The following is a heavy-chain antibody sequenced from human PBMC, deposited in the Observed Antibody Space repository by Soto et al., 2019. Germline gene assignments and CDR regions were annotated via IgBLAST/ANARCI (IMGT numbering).Heavy chain of an antibody. CDR3: ARDGLPMTKFGPVHY. J-gene: IGHJ4*02. D-gene: IGHD3-16*01. CDR1: GFTLSNYW. CDR2: INQDGGDQ. Sequence: LRLSCAASGFTLSNYWMSWVRQAPGKGLEWVANINQDGGDQYYVDSVKGRFSISRDNAKNSLYLQMNSLRAEDTAVYYCARDGLPMTKFGPVHYWGKGTPVTVS. V-gene: IGHV3-7*01.